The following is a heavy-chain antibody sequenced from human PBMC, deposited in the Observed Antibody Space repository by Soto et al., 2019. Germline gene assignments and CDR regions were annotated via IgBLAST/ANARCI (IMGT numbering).Heavy chain of an antibody. CDR2: ISGSGGST. CDR1: GFTFSNYA. V-gene: IGHV3-23*01. D-gene: IGHD4-4*01. CDR3: AKGRTTIVSSGLNWLDS. J-gene: IGHJ5*01. Sequence: GGSLRLSCAASGFTFSNYAMSWVRQAPGKGLEWVSSISGSGGSTYYADSVKGRFTISRDNSKNSLYLQMNSLRAEDTAIYYCAKGRTTIVSSGLNWLDSWGQGTLVTV.